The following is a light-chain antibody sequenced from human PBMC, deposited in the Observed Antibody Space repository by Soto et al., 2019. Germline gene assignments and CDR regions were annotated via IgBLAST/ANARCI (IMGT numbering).Light chain of an antibody. CDR3: QVWDGYSDVV. CDR2: EDD. J-gene: IGLJ2*01. CDR1: NIGIKS. V-gene: IGLV3-21*02. Sequence: SYELTQPPSVSVAPGQTARITCGGSNIGIKSVYWYQQKPGQAPVLVVYEDDDRPSGIPERFSGWNSGNTATLTISRVEAGDEADYYCQVWDGYSDVVFGGGTKLTVL.